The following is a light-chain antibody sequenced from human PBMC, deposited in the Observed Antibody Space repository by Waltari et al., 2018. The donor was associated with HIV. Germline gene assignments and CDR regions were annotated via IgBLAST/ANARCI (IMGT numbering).Light chain of an antibody. CDR3: QSYDSSIV. CDR2: DDY. CDR1: SGSIAPNF. J-gene: IGLJ2*01. V-gene: IGLV6-57*01. Sequence: NFMLTQPHSVSESPGKTVTISCTRSSGSIAPNFVQWYQQRPGSSPTSVIYDDYQRPSGVPDRFSGSIDSSSNSASLTISGLKTEDEADYYCQSYDSSIVFGGGTRLTVL.